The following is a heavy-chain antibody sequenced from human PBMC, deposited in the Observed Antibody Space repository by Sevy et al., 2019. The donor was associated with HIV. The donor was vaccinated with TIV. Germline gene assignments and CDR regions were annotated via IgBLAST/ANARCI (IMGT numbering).Heavy chain of an antibody. D-gene: IGHD4-17*01. CDR3: ARDGGTMTTPGSFDI. CDR2: IYHSGST. J-gene: IGHJ3*02. Sequence: SETLSLTCAVSNYSISNGYYWGWLRQPPGKGLEWIGNIYHSGSTYYNPSLKSRVTISVDTSKNQFSLKLSSVTAADTAVYFCARDGGTMTTPGSFDIWGQGTMVTVSS. V-gene: IGHV4-38-2*02. CDR1: NYSISNGYY.